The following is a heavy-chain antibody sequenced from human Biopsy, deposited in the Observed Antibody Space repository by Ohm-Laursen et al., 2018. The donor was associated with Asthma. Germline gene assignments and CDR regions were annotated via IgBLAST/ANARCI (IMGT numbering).Heavy chain of an antibody. D-gene: IGHD3-22*01. CDR1: GFAVSRDH. J-gene: IGHJ4*02. Sequence: GSPRLSCSASGFAVSRDHMFWVRQAPGKGLEWVSVIYSGRTSHTADSVRGRFTISRDYSKNTLYLQMHSLRAEDTAVYYCARGDSSNWSHYYFDYWGQGTLVTVSS. CDR3: ARGDSSNWSHYYFDY. V-gene: IGHV3-53*01. CDR2: IYSGRTS.